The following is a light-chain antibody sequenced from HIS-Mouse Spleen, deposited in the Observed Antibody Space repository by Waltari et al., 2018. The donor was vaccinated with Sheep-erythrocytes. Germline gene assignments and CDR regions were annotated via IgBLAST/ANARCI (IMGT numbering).Light chain of an antibody. J-gene: IGKJ4*01. Sequence: DIVMTQSPDSLAASLGERATINCKSSQSVLYSSNNKNYLAWYQQKPVQPPKLLIYWASTRESGVPDRFSGSGSGTDFTLTISSLQAEDVAVYYCQQYYSTPLTFGGGTKVEIK. CDR3: QQYYSTPLT. CDR2: WAS. CDR1: QSVLYSSNNKNY. V-gene: IGKV4-1*01.